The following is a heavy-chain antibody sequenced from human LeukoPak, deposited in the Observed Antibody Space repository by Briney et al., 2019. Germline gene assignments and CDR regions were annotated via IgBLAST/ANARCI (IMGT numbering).Heavy chain of an antibody. D-gene: IGHD6-19*01. CDR2: IKYDGSEQ. J-gene: IGHJ6*02. CDR1: GFIFSSHW. CDR3: ASWLAAQTSAYYGMDV. Sequence: PGGSLRLSCTSSGFIFSSHWMNWVRQAPGKGPEWVANIKYDGSEQYYVDSVKGRFSISRDNTKNLLYLQMNSLRVEDTAVYYCASWLAAQTSAYYGMDVWGPGTTVTVSS. V-gene: IGHV3-7*03.